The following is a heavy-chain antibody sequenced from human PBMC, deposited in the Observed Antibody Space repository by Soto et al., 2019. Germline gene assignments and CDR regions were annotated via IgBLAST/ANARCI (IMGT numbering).Heavy chain of an antibody. D-gene: IGHD2-15*01. J-gene: IGHJ4*02. Sequence: PSETLSLTCTVSGASFSSYYWSWIRQPPGKGLEWIGYVYYSGYTNYNPSLRSRVAMSVDTSKNQFSLKLTSVTAADTAVYYCARDAPDCSSGPCYSAYFDLWGQATLVTVSS. CDR1: GASFSSYY. V-gene: IGHV4-59*01. CDR3: ARDAPDCSSGPCYSAYFDL. CDR2: VYYSGYT.